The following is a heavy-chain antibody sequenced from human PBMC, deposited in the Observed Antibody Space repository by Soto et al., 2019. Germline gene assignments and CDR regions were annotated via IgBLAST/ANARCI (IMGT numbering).Heavy chain of an antibody. Sequence: SETLSLTCTVSGGSISGYYWSWIRQPPGKGLEWIGYIYHSGSTNYNPSLKSRVTISVDTSKNQFSLKLSSVAAADTAVYYCARIAMVRGAMPDYYYYYGMDVWGQGTTVTVSS. CDR1: GGSISGYY. CDR2: IYHSGST. V-gene: IGHV4-59*08. J-gene: IGHJ6*02. CDR3: ARIAMVRGAMPDYYYYYGMDV. D-gene: IGHD3-10*01.